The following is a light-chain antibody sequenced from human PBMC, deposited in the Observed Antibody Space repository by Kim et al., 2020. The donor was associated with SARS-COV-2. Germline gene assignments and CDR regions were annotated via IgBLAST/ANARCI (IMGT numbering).Light chain of an antibody. CDR3: LQANSIPPT. Sequence: AVVGDRVTITGRASHGISSWLAWYQQNPVKAPKRLIYAASSLQSGVPSRFIGRGSGTDFTITISSLQPEDFATYYCLQANSIPPTFGQGTRLEIK. CDR1: HGISSW. J-gene: IGKJ5*01. CDR2: AAS. V-gene: IGKV1-12*01.